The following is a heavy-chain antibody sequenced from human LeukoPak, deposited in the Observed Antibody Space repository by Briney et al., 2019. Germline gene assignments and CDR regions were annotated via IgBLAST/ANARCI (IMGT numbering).Heavy chain of an antibody. Sequence: SQTLSLTCTVSRGSINRDGYYWSWIRQPPGKGLEWIGEINHSGSTNYNPSLKSRVTISVDTSKNQFSLKLSSVTAADTAVYYCARSPGITGTTWYFDLWGRGTLVTVSS. V-gene: IGHV4-30-2*01. CDR3: ARSPGITGTTWYFDL. D-gene: IGHD1-7*01. CDR1: RGSINRDGYY. CDR2: INHSGST. J-gene: IGHJ2*01.